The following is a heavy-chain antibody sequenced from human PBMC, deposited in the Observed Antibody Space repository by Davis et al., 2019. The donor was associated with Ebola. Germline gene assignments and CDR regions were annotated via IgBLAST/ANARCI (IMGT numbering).Heavy chain of an antibody. CDR2: IYYSGST. Sequence: SETLSLTCTVSGGSISSYYWSWIRQPPGKGLEWVGYIYYSGSTNYNPSLKSRVTISVDKSKNQFSLNLRSVTAADTAVYYCAELAPAAGIDYWGQGTLVTVSS. CDR3: AELAPAAGIDY. V-gene: IGHV4-59*01. J-gene: IGHJ4*02. CDR1: GGSISSYY. D-gene: IGHD6-13*01.